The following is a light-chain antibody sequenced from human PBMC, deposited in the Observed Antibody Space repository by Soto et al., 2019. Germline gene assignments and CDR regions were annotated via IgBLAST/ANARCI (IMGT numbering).Light chain of an antibody. V-gene: IGKV3-20*01. Sequence: EIVLTQSPGTLSLSPGERATLSCRASQSVSSSYLAWYQQKPGQAPRLLIYGASSRATGIPDRFSGSGSGTDFTLIISRLEPEDFAVYYCQQYRSSPLTFGGGTKVEIK. CDR2: GAS. CDR1: QSVSSSY. J-gene: IGKJ4*01. CDR3: QQYRSSPLT.